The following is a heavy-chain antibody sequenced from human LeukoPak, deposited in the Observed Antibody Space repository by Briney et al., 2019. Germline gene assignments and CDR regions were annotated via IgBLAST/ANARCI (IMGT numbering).Heavy chain of an antibody. Sequence: SETLSLTCAVHGGSFSGYYWSWIRQPPGKGLEWIGEINHSGSTNYNPSLKSRVTISVDTSKNQFSLKLSSVTAADTAVYYCARGLRGAAAAYYYYYGMDVWGQGTTVTVSS. D-gene: IGHD6-13*01. V-gene: IGHV4-34*01. CDR1: GGSFSGYY. J-gene: IGHJ6*02. CDR2: INHSGST. CDR3: ARGLRGAAAAYYYYYGMDV.